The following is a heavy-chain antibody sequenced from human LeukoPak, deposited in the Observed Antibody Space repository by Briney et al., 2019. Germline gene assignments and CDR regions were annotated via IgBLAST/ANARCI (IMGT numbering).Heavy chain of an antibody. V-gene: IGHV3-30*02. CDR3: EKDGRGPFGLSGGLYRGPSYFQY. J-gene: IGHJ4*02. CDR1: GFTFSTQG. D-gene: IGHD6-19*01. Sequence: PGGSLRLSCAASGFTFSTQGMRCVRQAQGKVLEWVAFIRKKGKKKNYADSGKGRFNIYKDNSQNTLFLQMHSLRPEDTAVYYCEKDGRGPFGLSGGLYRGPSYFQYWGEGPVVRVFS. CDR2: IRKKGKKK.